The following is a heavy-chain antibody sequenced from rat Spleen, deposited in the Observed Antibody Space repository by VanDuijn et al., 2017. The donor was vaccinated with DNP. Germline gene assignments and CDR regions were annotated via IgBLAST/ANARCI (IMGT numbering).Heavy chain of an antibody. V-gene: IGHV3-3*01. CDR1: R. D-gene: IGHD1-4*01. CDR2: INSAGTT. J-gene: IGHJ4*01. Sequence: RWSWIRKFPGNKLEWMGSINSAGTTKYNPSLKSRISITRDTSKNQLFLQVNSVTTEDTATYHCARWPGYNPPYAMDAWGQGTSVTVSS. CDR3: ARWPGYNPPYAMDA.